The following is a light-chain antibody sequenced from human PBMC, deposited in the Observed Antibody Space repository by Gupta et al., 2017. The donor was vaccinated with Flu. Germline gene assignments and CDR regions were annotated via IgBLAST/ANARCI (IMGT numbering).Light chain of an antibody. CDR3: SSYKSSSTNVV. CDR1: SSDVGGYNY. J-gene: IGLJ2*01. V-gene: IGLV2-14*01. CDR2: EVS. Sequence: QSALTQPASVSASPGQSITISCTGTSSDVGGYNYVSWYQQHPGKTPKLMIYEVSNRPSGVSNRFSGSKYGNTASLTIAGLQAEDEADYYCSSYKSSSTNVVFGGGTKLNVL.